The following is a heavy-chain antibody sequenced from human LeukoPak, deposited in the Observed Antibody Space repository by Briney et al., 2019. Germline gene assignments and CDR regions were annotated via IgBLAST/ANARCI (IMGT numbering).Heavy chain of an antibody. CDR1: GDALASTNSA. CDR3: ARSRSIYFGEFDY. D-gene: IGHD3-10*01. V-gene: IGHV4-61*02. Sequence: PSQTLCLTCTLSGDALASTNSAWKCVRQHAGKGLEWIGCIFASGATSYSPSLESRVTVSLVMSKKQFALKLASVTAADTAVYYCARSRSIYFGEFDYWGQGTLATVSS. CDR2: IFASGAT. J-gene: IGHJ4*02.